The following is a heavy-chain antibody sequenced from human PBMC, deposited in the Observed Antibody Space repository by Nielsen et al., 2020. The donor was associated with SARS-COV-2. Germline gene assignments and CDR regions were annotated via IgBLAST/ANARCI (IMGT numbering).Heavy chain of an antibody. D-gene: IGHD3-10*01. CDR2: ISSDGNKK. J-gene: IGHJ5*02. Sequence: GEPLKTSCAASGFTFSSYGMHWVRQAPGMGLEGVAVISSDGNKKNYADSVKCRFTISRDNSKSTLYLQMNSLRPDATAVYFCARDRLWVGEVSWGQGTLVTVSS. CDR3: ARDRLWVGEVS. V-gene: IGHV3-30-3*01. CDR1: GFTFSSYG.